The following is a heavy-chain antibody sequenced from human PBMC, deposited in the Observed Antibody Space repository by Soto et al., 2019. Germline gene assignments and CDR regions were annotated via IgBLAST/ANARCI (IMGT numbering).Heavy chain of an antibody. CDR2: ISYSGST. Sequence: PSETLSLTCTVSGGSISSGGYYWSWIRQHPGKGLEWIGYISYSGSTYYNPSLKSRVTISVDTSKNQFSLKLNSMTAADTAVYYCARDVSRSGFPLFDYWGQGTLVTVSS. CDR1: GGSISSGGYY. D-gene: IGHD3-22*01. CDR3: ARDVSRSGFPLFDY. V-gene: IGHV4-31*03. J-gene: IGHJ4*02.